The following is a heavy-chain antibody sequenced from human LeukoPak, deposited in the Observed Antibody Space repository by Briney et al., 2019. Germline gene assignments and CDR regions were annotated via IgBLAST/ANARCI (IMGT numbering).Heavy chain of an antibody. J-gene: IGHJ3*02. CDR3: ARVDPVGGGYWLHAFDI. CDR1: GYTFTSYY. D-gene: IGHD1-26*01. CDR2: INPSGGST. Sequence: ASVKVSCKASGYTFTSYYMHWVRQPPGQGLEWMGIINPSGGSTSYAQKFQGRVTMTRDTSTSTVYMELSSLRSEDTAVYFCARVDPVGGGYWLHAFDIWGQGTMVTVSS. V-gene: IGHV1-46*01.